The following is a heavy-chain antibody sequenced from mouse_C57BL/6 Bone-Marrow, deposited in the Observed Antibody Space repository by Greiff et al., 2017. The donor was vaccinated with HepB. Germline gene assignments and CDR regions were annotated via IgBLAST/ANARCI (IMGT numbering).Heavy chain of an antibody. CDR3: ARRGGGYWAY. D-gene: IGHD2-3*01. CDR1: GYTFTSYW. Sequence: VQLQQPGAELVMPGASVKLSCKASGYTFTSYWMHWVKQRPGQGLEWIGEIDPSDSYTNYNQKFKGKSTLTVDKSSSTAYMQLSSLTSEDSAVYYCARRGGGYWAYWGQGTLVTVSA. V-gene: IGHV1-69*01. J-gene: IGHJ3*01. CDR2: IDPSDSYT.